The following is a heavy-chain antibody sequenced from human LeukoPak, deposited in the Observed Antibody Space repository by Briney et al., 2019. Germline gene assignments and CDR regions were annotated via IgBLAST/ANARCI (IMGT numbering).Heavy chain of an antibody. J-gene: IGHJ4*02. V-gene: IGHV4-39*07. CDR3: ARGNYGSGSYSSALGD. CDR2: IYYSGST. Sequence: PSETLSLTCAVSGGSINSSSYYWGWIRQPPGKGLEWIGSIYYSGSTYYNPSLKSRVTISVDTSKNQFSLKLSSVTAADTAVYYCARGNYGSGSYSSALGDWGQGTLVTVSS. D-gene: IGHD3-10*01. CDR1: GGSINSSSYY.